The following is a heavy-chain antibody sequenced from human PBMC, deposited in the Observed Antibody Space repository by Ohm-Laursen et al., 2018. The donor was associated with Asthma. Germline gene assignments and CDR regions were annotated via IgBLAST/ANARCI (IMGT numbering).Heavy chain of an antibody. CDR3: VRDIVDRFDF. CDR2: IYIRNT. J-gene: IGHJ4*02. V-gene: IGHV1-18*04. CDR1: GYSLSSYA. D-gene: IGHD1-26*01. Sequence: ASVKVSCKPSGYSLSSYAISWVRQAPGQLPEWMGWIYIRNTNYAPKFRDRITLSTDTSTNTAYMDLRSLRSDDTAVYYCVRDIVDRFDFWGQGSLIIVSS.